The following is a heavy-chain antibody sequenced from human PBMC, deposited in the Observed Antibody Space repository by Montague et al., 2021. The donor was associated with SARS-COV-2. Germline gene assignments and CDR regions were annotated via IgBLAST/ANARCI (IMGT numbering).Heavy chain of an antibody. V-gene: IGHV4-59*01. J-gene: IGHJ3*02. Sequence: SETLSLTCTVSGDSISTYYWSWIRQPPWKGLEWIGYIYYNGYTNXNPSLKSRVTISVDTSKNQFSLRLSSVTAADTAVYFCARGGATYYYDTSGYVNAFDTWGQGTMVTVSS. CDR2: IYYNGYT. CDR3: ARGGATYYYDTSGYVNAFDT. CDR1: GDSISTYY. D-gene: IGHD3-22*01.